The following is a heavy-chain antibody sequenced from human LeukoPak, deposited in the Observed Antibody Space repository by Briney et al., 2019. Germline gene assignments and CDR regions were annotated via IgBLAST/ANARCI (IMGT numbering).Heavy chain of an antibody. V-gene: IGHV1-2*02. CDR3: ARDVVVVVGASRSNFYFYMDV. CDR1: GY. Sequence: ASVKVSCEASGYIHWVRQAPGQGLEWMGWINPNNGATNYAQKFQGRITMTRDTSITTAYMELSSLRSDDTAIYYCARDVVVVVGASRSNFYFYMDVWGKGTTVTVSS. CDR2: INPNNGAT. D-gene: IGHD2-15*01. J-gene: IGHJ6*03.